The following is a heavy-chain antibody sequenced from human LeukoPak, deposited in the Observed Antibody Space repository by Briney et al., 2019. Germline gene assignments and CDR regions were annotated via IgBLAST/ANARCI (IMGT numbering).Heavy chain of an antibody. CDR2: IYYSGST. Sequence: QPSETLSLTCTVSGGSISSYYWSWIRQPPGKGLEWIGYIYYSGSTNYNPSLKSRVTISVDTSKNQFSLKLSSVTAADTAVYYCARDQDYYGSGSSNWFDPWGQGTLVTVSS. CDR1: GGSISSYY. V-gene: IGHV4-59*12. D-gene: IGHD3-10*01. CDR3: ARDQDYYGSGSSNWFDP. J-gene: IGHJ5*02.